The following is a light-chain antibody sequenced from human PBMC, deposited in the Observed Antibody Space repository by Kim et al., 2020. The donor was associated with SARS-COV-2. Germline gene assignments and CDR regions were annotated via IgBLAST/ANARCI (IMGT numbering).Light chain of an antibody. Sequence: ALVGDRVTITCRARQGIGSALAWYQQKPGKAPKLLIYDASSLESGVPSRFSGSGSGTDFTLTISSLQPEDFATYYCQQFNNYPPTFGQGTRLEIK. J-gene: IGKJ5*01. V-gene: IGKV1D-13*01. CDR2: DAS. CDR3: QQFNNYPPT. CDR1: QGIGSA.